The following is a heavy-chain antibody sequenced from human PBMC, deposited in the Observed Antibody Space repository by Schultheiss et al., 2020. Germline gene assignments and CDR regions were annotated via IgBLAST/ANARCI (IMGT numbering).Heavy chain of an antibody. CDR2: IYSCGST. V-gene: IGHV3-NL1*01. J-gene: IGHJ6*02. CDR1: GFTFSSYG. Sequence: GGSLRLSCAASGFTFSSYGMHWVRQAPGKGLEWVSVIYSCGSTYYADSVKGRFTISRDNSKNTLYLQMNSLRAEDTAVYYCAKGKYSWDYYGMDVWGQGTTVTVSS. CDR3: AKGKYSWDYYGMDV. D-gene: IGHD5-18*01.